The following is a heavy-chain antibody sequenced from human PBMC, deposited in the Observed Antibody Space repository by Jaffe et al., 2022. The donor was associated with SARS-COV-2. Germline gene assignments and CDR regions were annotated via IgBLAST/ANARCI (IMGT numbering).Heavy chain of an antibody. Sequence: QVQLQESGPGLVKPSQTLSLSCTVSGGSIRSGGYYWNWIRLHPGTGLEWIGYHYDSESTQYNPSLRSRVTILADRSTNQFSLKLSSVTAADTAVYYCARGNYGDYVPFDFWGHGTLVTVSS. CDR2: HYDSEST. J-gene: IGHJ4*01. CDR1: GGSIRSGGYY. V-gene: IGHV4-31*03. D-gene: IGHD4-17*01. CDR3: ARGNYGDYVPFDF.